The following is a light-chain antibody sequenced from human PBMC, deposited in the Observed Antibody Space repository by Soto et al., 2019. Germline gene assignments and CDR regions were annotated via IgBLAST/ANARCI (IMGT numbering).Light chain of an antibody. Sequence: EIVLTQSPCTLSSSPGERATLSCRASQSVSSSYLAWYQQNTGQAPRLLIYGASSRATGIPDRFSGSGYGTDFNLTISRLETEDFAVYYCQQYGSSPQTFGQGTKVDIK. CDR1: QSVSSSY. V-gene: IGKV3-20*01. CDR3: QQYGSSPQT. CDR2: GAS. J-gene: IGKJ1*01.